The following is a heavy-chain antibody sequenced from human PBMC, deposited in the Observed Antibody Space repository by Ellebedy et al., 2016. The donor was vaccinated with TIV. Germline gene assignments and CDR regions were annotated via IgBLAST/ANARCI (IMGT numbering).Heavy chain of an antibody. Sequence: GGSLRLXXEASRFAFRSHSMNWVRQAPGKGLEWVSAISSSGSQIHYADSVKGRFTISRDNAKNSLYLQMDSLRAEDTAVYYCASPGSSTSDYYYYMDVWGNGTTVTVSS. V-gene: IGHV3-21*01. CDR2: ISSSGSQI. CDR3: ASPGSSTSDYYYYMDV. D-gene: IGHD2-2*01. CDR1: RFAFRSHS. J-gene: IGHJ6*03.